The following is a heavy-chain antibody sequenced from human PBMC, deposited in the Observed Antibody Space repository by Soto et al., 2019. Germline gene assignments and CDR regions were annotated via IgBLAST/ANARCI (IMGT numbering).Heavy chain of an antibody. CDR3: ARGQYDFWSGHSPGWFDP. J-gene: IGHJ5*02. V-gene: IGHV4-59*01. Sequence: SETLSLTCTVSGGSISTYYWNWIRQPPGKGLEWIGYIYYSGSTNYNPSLKSRVTISLDTSKNHFSLKLSSVTAADTAVYYCARGQYDFWSGHSPGWFDPWGQGTLATVS. D-gene: IGHD3-3*01. CDR2: IYYSGST. CDR1: GGSISTYY.